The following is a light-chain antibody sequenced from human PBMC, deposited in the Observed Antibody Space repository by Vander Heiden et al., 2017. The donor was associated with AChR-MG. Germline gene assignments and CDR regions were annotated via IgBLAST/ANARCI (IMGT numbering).Light chain of an antibody. CDR2: GNS. J-gene: IGLJ2*01. CDR3: QYYDSSLSGVV. V-gene: IGLV1-40*01. CDR1: SSNIGAGYD. Sequence: QSVLTQPPSVSGAPGQRVTISCTGSSSNIGAGYDVHWYQQLPGTAPKRLIDGNSNRPSGVPDRFSGSKSGTSASLEITGLQAEDEADDYCQYYDSSLSGVVFGGGTKLTVL.